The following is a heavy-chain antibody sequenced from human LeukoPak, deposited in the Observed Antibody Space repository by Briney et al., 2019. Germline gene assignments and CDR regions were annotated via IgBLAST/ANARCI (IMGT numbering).Heavy chain of an antibody. CDR3: ARDSVPYYYDSSGYYYFDY. CDR1: GGTFSSYA. V-gene: IGHV1-69*05. CDR2: IIPIFGTA. J-gene: IGHJ4*02. D-gene: IGHD3-22*01. Sequence: SVKVSCKASGGTFSSYAISWVRQAPGQGLEWMEGIIPIFGTANYAQKFQGRVTITTDESTSTAYMELSSLRSEDTAVYYCARDSVPYYYDSSGYYYFDYWGQGTLVTVSS.